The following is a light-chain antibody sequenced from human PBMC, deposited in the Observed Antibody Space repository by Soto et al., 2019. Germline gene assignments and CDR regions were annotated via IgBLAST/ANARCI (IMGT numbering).Light chain of an antibody. CDR2: EAS. CDR1: QTISAW. V-gene: IGKV1-5*03. Sequence: DIQMTQTPSTLSASGGDRITISCRASQTISAWLAWYQQKPGKAPKLLIYEASSLESGAPSRFSGSGSGTDFTLTISSLQPDDVATYYCQQYKSYSRTFGQGTKLEI. J-gene: IGKJ2*01. CDR3: QQYKSYSRT.